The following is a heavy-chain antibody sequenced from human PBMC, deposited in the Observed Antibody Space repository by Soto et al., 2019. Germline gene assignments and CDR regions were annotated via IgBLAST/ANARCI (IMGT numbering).Heavy chain of an antibody. CDR3: ARAGAALVRGSIGGFDY. CDR1: GGAFNGYY. Sequence: QVHLQQWGAGLLKPSETLSLTCAVNGGAFNGYYWTWIRQSPGKGLQWIGEINHSGTVDYNPSLESRVTFSIDTSKKQFSLTLTSVTAADTAVYYCARAGAALVRGSIGGFDYRGQGTLVTVSS. D-gene: IGHD3-10*01. J-gene: IGHJ4*02. V-gene: IGHV4-34*01. CDR2: INHSGTV.